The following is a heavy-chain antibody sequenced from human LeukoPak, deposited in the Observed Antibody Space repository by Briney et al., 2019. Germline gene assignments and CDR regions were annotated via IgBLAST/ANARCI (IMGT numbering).Heavy chain of an antibody. J-gene: IGHJ4*02. CDR2: IKQDGSEK. CDR3: ARDKIDMITFGGVIGTFGY. V-gene: IGHV3-7*01. CDR1: GFTFSSYW. Sequence: GGSLRLSCAASGFTFSSYWMSWVCQAPGKGLEWVANIKQDGSEKYYVDSVKGRFTISRDNAKNSLYLQMNSLRAEDTAVYYCARDKIDMITFGGVIGTFGYWGQGTLVTVSS. D-gene: IGHD3-16*02.